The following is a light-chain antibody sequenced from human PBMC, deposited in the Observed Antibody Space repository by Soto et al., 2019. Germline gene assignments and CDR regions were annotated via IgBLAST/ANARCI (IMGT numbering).Light chain of an antibody. Sequence: DIQMTQSPSSLSASVGDRVTITCRASQGISHFLARYQQKPGQVPKLLIYAASTLLPGVPSRLSGSGSGTDFTLTISSLQPEDVATYYCQSYNDASTFGQGTKVEI. V-gene: IGKV1-27*01. CDR2: AAS. CDR3: QSYNDAST. J-gene: IGKJ1*01. CDR1: QGISHF.